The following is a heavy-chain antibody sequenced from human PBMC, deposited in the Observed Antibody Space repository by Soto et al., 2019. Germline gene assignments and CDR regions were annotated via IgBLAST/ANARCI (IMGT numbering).Heavy chain of an antibody. D-gene: IGHD6-13*01. CDR2: IIPIFGTA. CDR3: ARETDGAAAPWYFDL. Sequence: QVQLVQSGAEVKKPGSSVKVSCKASGGTFSSYAIIWVRQAPGQGLEWMGGIIPIFGTANYAQKFQGRVTITADESTSTAYMELSSLRSEDTAVYYCARETDGAAAPWYFDLWGRGTLVTVSS. CDR1: GGTFSSYA. V-gene: IGHV1-69*01. J-gene: IGHJ2*01.